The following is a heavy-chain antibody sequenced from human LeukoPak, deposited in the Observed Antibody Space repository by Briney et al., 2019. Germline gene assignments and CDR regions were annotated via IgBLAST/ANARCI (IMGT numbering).Heavy chain of an antibody. J-gene: IGHJ6*03. Sequence: PSETLSLTCAVYGGSFSGYYWSLIRQSPGKGLQWIGEINHSGSTKYNPSLKSRVTISVDTSKNQFSLKLNSVTAADTAVYYCARGRVTMVRGAHGTQGYYMDVWGKGTTVTVSS. CDR3: ARGRVTMVRGAHGTQGYYMDV. V-gene: IGHV4-34*01. CDR1: GGSFSGYY. CDR2: INHSGST. D-gene: IGHD3-10*01.